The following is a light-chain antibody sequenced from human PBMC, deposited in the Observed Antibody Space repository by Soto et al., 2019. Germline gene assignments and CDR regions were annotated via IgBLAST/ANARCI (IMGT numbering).Light chain of an antibody. V-gene: IGKV3D-15*01. J-gene: IGKJ1*01. Sequence: EIVLTQSPATLSLSPGERATLSCTASQSVGSFLAWYQQKPGQAPRLLIYGASSRATGIPARFSGSGSGTEFTLTISSLQSEDFGVYYCQQYNNWWTFGQGTKVDIK. CDR2: GAS. CDR1: QSVGSF. CDR3: QQYNNWWT.